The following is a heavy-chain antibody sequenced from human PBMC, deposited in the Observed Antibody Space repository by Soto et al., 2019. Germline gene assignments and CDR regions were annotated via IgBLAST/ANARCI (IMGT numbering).Heavy chain of an antibody. CDR2: IIPMFGTA. J-gene: IGHJ3*01. CDR1: GGTFISYA. V-gene: IGHV1-69*06. Sequence: QVQLVQSGAEVKKPGSSVNVSCKASGGTFISYAFNWVRQAPGHGLEWMGGIIPMFGTANSVQKFQGRVTITADKSTSTASMELSSLRSEDTAVYYCAVQPGGNFYPYDAFDVWGQGTMVTVSS. D-gene: IGHD1-7*01. CDR3: AVQPGGNFYPYDAFDV.